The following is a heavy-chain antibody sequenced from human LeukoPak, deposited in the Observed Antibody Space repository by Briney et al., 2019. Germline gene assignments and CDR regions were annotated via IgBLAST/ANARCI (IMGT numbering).Heavy chain of an antibody. Sequence: GRSLRLSCAASGFTFSSYGMHWVRQAPGKGLEWVAVIWYDGSNKYYADSVKGRFTISRDNSKNTLYLQMNSLRAEDTAVYYCARDILTGSRPFPFDYWGQGTLVTVSS. CDR1: GFTFSSYG. V-gene: IGHV3-33*01. J-gene: IGHJ4*02. CDR2: IWYDGSNK. CDR3: ARDILTGSRPFPFDY. D-gene: IGHD3-9*01.